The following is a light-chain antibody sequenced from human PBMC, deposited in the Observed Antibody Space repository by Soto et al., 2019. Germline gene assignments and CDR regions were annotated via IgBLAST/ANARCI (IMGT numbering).Light chain of an antibody. Sequence: DIQMTQSPSTLSAFVGDSVAITCRASQTISSWLAWYQQKPGKAPKLLIYDASSLESGVPSRFSGSGSGTEFTLTISSLQPDDFATYYCQQYNSWPGTFGQGTKVEIK. J-gene: IGKJ1*01. CDR1: QTISSW. V-gene: IGKV1-5*01. CDR3: QQYNSWPGT. CDR2: DAS.